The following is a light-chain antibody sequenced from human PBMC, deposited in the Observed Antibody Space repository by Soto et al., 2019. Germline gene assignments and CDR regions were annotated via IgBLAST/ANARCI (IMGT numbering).Light chain of an antibody. CDR1: QSLVHSDGIAY. CDR3: MQGTHWPIT. Sequence: FVMTQSPLSLPVTLGQPASISCRSNQSLVHSDGIAYFSWFQQRPGRSPRRLIYKVSNRDSGVPARFSGSGSGTDFALKISRVEAEDVGVYYCMQGTHWPITFGQGTKVDIK. V-gene: IGKV2-30*02. CDR2: KVS. J-gene: IGKJ1*01.